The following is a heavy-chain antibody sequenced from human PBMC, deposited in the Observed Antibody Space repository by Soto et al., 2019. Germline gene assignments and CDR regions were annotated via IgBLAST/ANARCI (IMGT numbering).Heavy chain of an antibody. CDR3: ARSDCSGGSCYFDP. D-gene: IGHD2-15*01. CDR1: GYTFTYRY. Sequence: GASLKVSCKASGYTFTYRYLHWVRQAPGQALEWMGWITPFNGNTNYAQKFQDRVTITRDRSMSTAYMELSSLRSEDTAMYYCARSDCSGGSCYFDPWGQGTLVTVSP. V-gene: IGHV1-45*02. CDR2: ITPFNGNT. J-gene: IGHJ5*02.